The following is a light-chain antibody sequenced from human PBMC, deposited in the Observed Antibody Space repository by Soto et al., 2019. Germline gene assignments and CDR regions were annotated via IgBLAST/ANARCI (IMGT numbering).Light chain of an antibody. CDR1: SSGVGAYNY. J-gene: IGLJ3*02. CDR2: EVC. V-gene: IGLV2-14*01. Sequence: QSLLPQPASVSGSSGQWSTISFTGTSSGVGAYNYVSWYQQHPGKAPKVMISEVCNRRSGVSNRFSGTKSANTASLTISGLQAADEGDNYSSSYTSSRTVVLGGRTQRTVL. CDR3: SSYTSSRTVV.